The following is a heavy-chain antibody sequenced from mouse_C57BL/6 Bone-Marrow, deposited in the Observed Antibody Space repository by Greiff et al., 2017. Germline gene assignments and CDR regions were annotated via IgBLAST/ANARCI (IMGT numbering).Heavy chain of an antibody. V-gene: IGHV7-1*01. J-gene: IGHJ2*01. D-gene: IGHD2-12*01. Sequence: EVKVVESGGGLVQSGRSLRLSCATSGFTFSDFYMEWVRQAPGKGLEWIAASRNKANDYTTEYSASVKGRFIVSRDTSQSILYLQMNALRAEDTAIYYCARDAGHDVGNYWGQGTTLTVSS. CDR3: ARDAGHDVGNY. CDR1: GFTFSDFY. CDR2: SRNKANDYTT.